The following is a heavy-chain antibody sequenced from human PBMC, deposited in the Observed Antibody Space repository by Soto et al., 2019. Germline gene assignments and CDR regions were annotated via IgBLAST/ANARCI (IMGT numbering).Heavy chain of an antibody. J-gene: IGHJ3*02. CDR3: ARAGLLSDAFDI. Sequence: SETLSLTCTVSGGSISSGDYYWSWIRQPPGKGLEWIGYIYYSGSTNYNPSLKSRVTISVDTSKNQFSLKLSSVTAADTAVYYCARAGLLSDAFDIWGQGTMVTVSS. CDR1: GGSISSGDYY. D-gene: IGHD2-21*01. CDR2: IYYSGST. V-gene: IGHV4-61*08.